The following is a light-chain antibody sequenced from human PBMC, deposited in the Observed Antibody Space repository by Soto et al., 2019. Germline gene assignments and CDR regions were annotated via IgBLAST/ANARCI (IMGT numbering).Light chain of an antibody. CDR1: QTINNW. Sequence: IQMTQSPSTLSASVGDRVTITCRASQTINNWLAWYQQKPGKAPVLLIYDASILESGVPSRFSGSASGTDFTLTISGLQPDDFATYYCQQYTSYLWTFGQGTKVEI. CDR2: DAS. V-gene: IGKV1-5*01. CDR3: QQYTSYLWT. J-gene: IGKJ1*01.